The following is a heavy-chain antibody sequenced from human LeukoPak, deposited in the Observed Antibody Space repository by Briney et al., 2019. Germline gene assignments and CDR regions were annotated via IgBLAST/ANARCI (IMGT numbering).Heavy chain of an antibody. CDR1: GGSISSGSYY. CDR3: ASVIKGSWSGYSIYYYYMDV. CDR2: IYTSGST. D-gene: IGHD3-3*01. Sequence: SQTLSLTCTVSGGSISSGSYYWSWIRQPAGKGLEWIGRIYTSGSTNYNPSLKSRVTISVDTSKNQFSLKLSSVTAADTAVYYCASVIKGSWSGYSIYYYYMDVWGKGTTVTVSS. J-gene: IGHJ6*03. V-gene: IGHV4-61*02.